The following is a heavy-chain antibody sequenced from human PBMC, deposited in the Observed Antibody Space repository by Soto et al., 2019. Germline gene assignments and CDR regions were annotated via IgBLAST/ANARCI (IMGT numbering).Heavy chain of an antibody. V-gene: IGHV1-18*04. CDR3: PRSRIAAAGTFDY. D-gene: IGHD6-13*01. Sequence: QVQLVQSGAEVKKPGASVKGSCKASGYTFTSYGISWVRQAPGQGLEWMGWISAYNGNTNYAQKLQGRITMTTDTATRTDYMELRSLRADDTAVYYWPRSRIAAAGTFDYWGQGNLVTVSS. CDR2: ISAYNGNT. J-gene: IGHJ4*02. CDR1: GYTFTSYG.